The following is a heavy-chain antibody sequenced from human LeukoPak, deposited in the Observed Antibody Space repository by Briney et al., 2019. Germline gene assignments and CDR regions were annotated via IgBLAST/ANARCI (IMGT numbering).Heavy chain of an antibody. V-gene: IGHV4-34*01. CDR2: IXHSXST. D-gene: IGHD1-14*01. Sequence: SETLSLTCAVYGXXFXXXYXXWXXXPPGXGLXXVXXIXHSXSTNYNPSLXSRVTISVDTSKNQFSLKLSSVTAADTAVYYCARGXSVPRRRKDAFDIWGQGTMVTVSS. J-gene: IGHJ3*02. CDR1: GXXFXXXY. CDR3: ARGXSVPRRRKDAFDI.